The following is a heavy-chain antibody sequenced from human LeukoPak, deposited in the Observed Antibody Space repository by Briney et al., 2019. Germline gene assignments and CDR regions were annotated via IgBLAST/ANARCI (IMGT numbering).Heavy chain of an antibody. CDR2: IYYSGST. V-gene: IGHV4-59*01. D-gene: IGHD3-3*01. J-gene: IGHJ3*02. CDR1: GGSISSYY. CDR3: ARDVGPSRFLEWSSPYDAFDI. Sequence: SETLSLTCTVSGGSISSYYWSWIRQPPGKGLEWIGYIYYSGSTNYNPSLKSRVTISVDTSKNQFSLKLSSVTAADTAVYYCARDVGPSRFLEWSSPYDAFDIWGQGTMVTVSS.